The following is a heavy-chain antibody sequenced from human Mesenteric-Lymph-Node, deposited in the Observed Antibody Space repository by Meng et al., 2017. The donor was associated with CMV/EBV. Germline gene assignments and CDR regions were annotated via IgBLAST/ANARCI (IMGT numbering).Heavy chain of an antibody. D-gene: IGHD6-13*01. J-gene: IGHJ4*02. CDR3: AHSSGIAAAGPFYFDY. CDR1: GFSLSTSGVG. CDR2: IYWDDDK. Sequence: QITLKESGPTLVKPTQTLTLTVTFSGFSLSTSGVGVGWIRQPPGKALEWLALIYWDDDKRYSPSLKSRLTITKDTSKNQVVLTMTNMDPVDTATYYCAHSSGIAAAGPFYFDYWGQGTLVTVSS. V-gene: IGHV2-5*02.